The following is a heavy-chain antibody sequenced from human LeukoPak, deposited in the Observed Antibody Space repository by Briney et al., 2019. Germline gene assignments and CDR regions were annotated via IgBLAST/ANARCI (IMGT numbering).Heavy chain of an antibody. CDR3: ARHADSYYNSSGYDYGWFDP. J-gene: IGHJ5*02. CDR1: GYSFTSYW. Sequence: PGESLKISCKGSGYSFTSYWIGWVRQMPGKGLEWMGTIYPGDSDTSYSPSFQGQVTISADKSISTAYLQSSSLKASDTAMYYCARHADSYYNSSGYDYGWFDPWGQGTLVTVSS. D-gene: IGHD3-22*01. V-gene: IGHV5-51*01. CDR2: IYPGDSDT.